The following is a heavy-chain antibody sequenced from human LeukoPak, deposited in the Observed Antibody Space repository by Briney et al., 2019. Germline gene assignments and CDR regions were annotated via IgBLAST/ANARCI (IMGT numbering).Heavy chain of an antibody. Sequence: GGSLRVSCAASGFTIRRLWMYWVRQAPGKGLVWVSRSEGDDSTTTYADSVKGRFTVSRDTAKNTLYLQMNSLRVEDTAVYYSAYLDWLDPWGPGTLVTVSP. CDR3: AYLDWLDP. D-gene: IGHD2/OR15-2a*01. CDR2: SEGDDSTT. V-gene: IGHV3-74*03. CDR1: GFTIRRLW. J-gene: IGHJ5*02.